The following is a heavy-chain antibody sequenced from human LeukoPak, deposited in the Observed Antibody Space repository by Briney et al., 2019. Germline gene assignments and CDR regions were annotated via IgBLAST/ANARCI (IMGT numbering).Heavy chain of an antibody. CDR3: ARCVEQQLCDY. D-gene: IGHD6-13*01. V-gene: IGHV3-7*03. Sequence: GGSLRLSCAASGFTFSSNWMSWVRQAPGKGLEWVANIKQDGSEKYYVDSVKGRFTISRDNAKNSLYLQMNSLRAEDTAVYYCARCVEQQLCDYWGQGTLVTVSS. J-gene: IGHJ4*02. CDR2: IKQDGSEK. CDR1: GFTFSSNW.